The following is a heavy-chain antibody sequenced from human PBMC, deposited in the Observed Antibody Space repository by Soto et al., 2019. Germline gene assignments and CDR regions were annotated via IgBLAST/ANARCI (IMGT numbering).Heavy chain of an antibody. D-gene: IGHD5-18*01. CDR3: AKSDTAMADYYYYGMDV. V-gene: IGHV3-30*18. CDR2: ISYDGSNK. CDR1: GFTFSSYG. J-gene: IGHJ6*02. Sequence: HPGGSLRLSCAASGFTFSSYGMHWVRQAPGKGLEWVAVISYDGSNKYYADSVKGRFTISRDNSKNTLYLQMNSLRAEDTAVYYCAKSDTAMADYYYYGMDVWGQGTTVTVSS.